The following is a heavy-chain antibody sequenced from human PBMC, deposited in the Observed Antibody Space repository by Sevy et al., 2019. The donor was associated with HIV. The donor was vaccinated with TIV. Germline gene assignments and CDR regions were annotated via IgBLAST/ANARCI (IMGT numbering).Heavy chain of an antibody. CDR1: GYTFTDDY. Sequence: ASVKVSCKASGYTFTDDYLHWVRQAPGQGLEWMGRIYPNSSGTNYAQKFQGRVTMTRDTSISTAYMELSRLRPDDTAVYFCARDAAGGTTNSGMDVWGQGTTVTVSS. CDR3: ARDAAGGTTNSGMDV. CDR2: IYPNSSGT. V-gene: IGHV1-2*06. J-gene: IGHJ6*02. D-gene: IGHD1-7*01.